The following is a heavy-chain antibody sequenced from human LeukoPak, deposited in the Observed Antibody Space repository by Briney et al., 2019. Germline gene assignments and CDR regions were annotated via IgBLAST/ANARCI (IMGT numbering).Heavy chain of an antibody. CDR3: ARGLEIVVVAATPVS. Sequence: GGPLRLSCAASGFTVSSNYMSWVRQAPGKGLEWVSVIYSGGSTYYADSVKGRFTISRDNSKNTLYLQMNSLRAEDTAVYYCARGLEIVVVAATPVSWGQGTLVTVSS. D-gene: IGHD2-15*01. CDR2: IYSGGST. V-gene: IGHV3-53*05. J-gene: IGHJ5*02. CDR1: GFTVSSNY.